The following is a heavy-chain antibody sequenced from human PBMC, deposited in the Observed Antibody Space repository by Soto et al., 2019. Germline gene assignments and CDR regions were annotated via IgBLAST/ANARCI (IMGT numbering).Heavy chain of an antibody. V-gene: IGHV1-2*02. CDR1: GYTFTGYY. J-gene: IGHJ5*02. CDR2: INPNSGGT. CDR3: ARIRTSSGWYRWFDP. Sequence: ASVKVSCKASGYTFTGYYMHWVRQAPGQGLEWMGWINPNSGGTNYAQKFQGRATMTRDTSISTAYMELSRLRSDDTAVYYCARIRTSSGWYRWFDPWGQGTLVTAPQ. D-gene: IGHD6-19*01.